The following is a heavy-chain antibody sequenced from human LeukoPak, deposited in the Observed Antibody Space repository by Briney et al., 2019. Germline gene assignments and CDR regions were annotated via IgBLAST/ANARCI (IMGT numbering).Heavy chain of an antibody. D-gene: IGHD3-3*01. V-gene: IGHV4-30-2*01. CDR2: IYHSGIT. Sequence: SQTLSLTCAVAGGSISSGGYSWSWIRQPPGKGLEWIGYIYHSGITYYNPSRKSRVTISVDRSKNQFSLKLSSVTAADTAVYYCARDGIDDFWSGYFDYWGQGTLVTVSS. CDR3: ARDGIDDFWSGYFDY. CDR1: GGSISSGGYS. J-gene: IGHJ4*02.